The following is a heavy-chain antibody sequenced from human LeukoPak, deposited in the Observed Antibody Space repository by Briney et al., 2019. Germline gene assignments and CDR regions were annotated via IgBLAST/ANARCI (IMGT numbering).Heavy chain of an antibody. CDR2: INHSGST. J-gene: IGHJ4*02. V-gene: IGHV4-34*01. CDR3: AVSARGSYSFDY. D-gene: IGHD1-26*01. Sequence: SETLSLTCAVYGGSFSGYYWSWIRQPPGKGLEWIGEINHSGSTNYNPSLKSRVTISVDTSKNQFSLKLSSVTAADTAVYYCAVSARGSYSFDYWGQGNLVTVSS. CDR1: GGSFSGYY.